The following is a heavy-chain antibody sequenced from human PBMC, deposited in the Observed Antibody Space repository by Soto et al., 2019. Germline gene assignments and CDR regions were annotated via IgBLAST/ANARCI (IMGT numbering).Heavy chain of an antibody. CDR3: TGPLYYYDSSGYYYSSPGFDY. J-gene: IGHJ4*02. Sequence: GGSLRLSCVASGFRFSYSAIHWVRQASGKGLEWVGRIRDKGNNYATAYAASVNGRFTISRDDSKSTAYLQMSSLKTEDTAVYYCTGPLYYYDSSGYYYSSPGFDYWGQGTLVTVSS. V-gene: IGHV3-73*01. CDR2: IRDKGNNYAT. D-gene: IGHD3-22*01. CDR1: GFRFSYSA.